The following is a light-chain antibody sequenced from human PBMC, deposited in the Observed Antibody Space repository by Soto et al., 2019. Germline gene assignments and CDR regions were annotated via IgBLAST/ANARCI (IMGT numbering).Light chain of an antibody. V-gene: IGKV3-20*01. Sequence: EVVLTQSPGTLSLSPGERATLSCRASQRVSSSFLAWYQQKPGQAPRLLIYRASSRATGIPDRFSGSGSGTDFTLTISRLEPEDFAVYYCQQYGSSPTTFGQGTKVEIK. CDR1: QRVSSSF. CDR2: RAS. CDR3: QQYGSSPTT. J-gene: IGKJ1*01.